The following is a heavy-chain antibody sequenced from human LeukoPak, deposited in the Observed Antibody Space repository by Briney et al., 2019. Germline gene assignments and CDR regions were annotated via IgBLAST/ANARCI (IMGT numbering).Heavy chain of an antibody. D-gene: IGHD2-2*01. CDR1: GFTFSSYA. Sequence: GGSLRLSCAASGFTFSSYAMSWVRQAPGKGLEWVSAISGSGGSTSYADSVKGRFTISRDNSKNTLYLQMNSLRAEDTAVYYCARVSPYCSSTSCRLTYYYYMDVWGKGSTVTVSS. J-gene: IGHJ6*03. CDR3: ARVSPYCSSTSCRLTYYYYMDV. CDR2: ISGSGGST. V-gene: IGHV3-23*01.